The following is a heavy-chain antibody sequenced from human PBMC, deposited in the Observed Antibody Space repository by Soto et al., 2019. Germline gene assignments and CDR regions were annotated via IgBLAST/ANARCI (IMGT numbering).Heavy chain of an antibody. J-gene: IGHJ5*02. CDR3: ARGVVTLLGWFDP. CDR1: GGSISSGGYY. D-gene: IGHD3-3*01. V-gene: IGHV4-31*03. Sequence: SETLSLTCTVSGGSISSGGYYWSWIRQHPGKGLEWIGYIYYSGSTYYNPSLKSRVTLSVDTSKNQFSLKLSSVTAADTAVYYCARGVVTLLGWFDPWGQGTLVTVSS. CDR2: IYYSGST.